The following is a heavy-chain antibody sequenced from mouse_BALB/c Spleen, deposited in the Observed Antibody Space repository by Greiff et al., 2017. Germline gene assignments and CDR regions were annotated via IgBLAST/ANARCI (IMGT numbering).Heavy chain of an antibody. J-gene: IGHJ2*01. Sequence: VQLQQSGPELVKPGASVKMSCKASGYTFTSYVMHWVKQKPGQGLEWIGYINPYNDGTKYNEKFKGKATLTSDKSSSTAYMERSSLTSEDSAVYYCARSLITTVHDYWGQGTTLTVAS. D-gene: IGHD1-2*01. CDR2: INPYNDGT. CDR1: GYTFTSYV. CDR3: ARSLITTVHDY. V-gene: IGHV1-14*01.